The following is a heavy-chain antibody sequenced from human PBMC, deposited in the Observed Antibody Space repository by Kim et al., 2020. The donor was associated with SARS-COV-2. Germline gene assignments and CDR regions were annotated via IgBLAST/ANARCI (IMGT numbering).Heavy chain of an antibody. D-gene: IGHD3-3*01. CDR3: ASLTVFGVS. Sequence: GGSLRLSCAASGFTFSNYWMHWVRQTPGKGLVWVSRINSGGTTTNYADSVKGRFTISRDNAKNILYLQMNSLTAEDTAVYYCASLTVFGVSGGQGTLVIVSS. J-gene: IGHJ4*02. CDR2: INSGGTTT. V-gene: IGHV3-74*01. CDR1: GFTFSNYW.